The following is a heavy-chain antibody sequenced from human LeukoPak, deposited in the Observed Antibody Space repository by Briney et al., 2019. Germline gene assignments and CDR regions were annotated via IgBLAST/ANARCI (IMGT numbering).Heavy chain of an antibody. Sequence: GGSLRLSCAVSGFTVSSNYMSWVRQAPGKGLEWVSVMYSGGSTYYADSVKGRFTISRHNSKNTLYLEIDSLRPDDTAVYYCARGGGDYNPFDYWGQGTLVTVSS. CDR3: ARGGGDYNPFDY. CDR2: MYSGGST. V-gene: IGHV3-53*04. CDR1: GFTVSSNY. D-gene: IGHD4-17*01. J-gene: IGHJ4*02.